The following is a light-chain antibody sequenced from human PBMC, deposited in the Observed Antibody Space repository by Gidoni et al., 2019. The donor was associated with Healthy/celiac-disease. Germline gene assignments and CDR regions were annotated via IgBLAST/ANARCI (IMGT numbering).Light chain of an antibody. CDR2: WAS. V-gene: IGKV4-1*01. CDR1: QSVLYSSKNKNY. J-gene: IGKJ4*01. Sequence: DIVMTQSPDSLAVSLGERATINCKSSQSVLYSSKNKNYLAWYQQKPGQPPKLLIYWASTRESGVPDRFSGSGSGTDFTLTISSLQAEDVAVYYCQQYYSTPLTFAGGTKVEIK. CDR3: QQYYSTPLT.